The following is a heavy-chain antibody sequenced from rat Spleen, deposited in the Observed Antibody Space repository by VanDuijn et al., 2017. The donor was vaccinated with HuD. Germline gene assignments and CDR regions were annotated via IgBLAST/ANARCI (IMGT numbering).Heavy chain of an antibody. V-gene: IGHV5-29*01. Sequence: EVQLVESGGGLVQSVRSLKLSCAASGFTFSNYTMAWVRQAPTKGLEWVATISPSGSRTYFRDSVKRRFTISRDNAESTLYLQMDSLRSEDTATYYCATHGTRVSRFAYWGQGTLVTVSS. J-gene: IGHJ3*01. CDR2: ISPSGSRT. CDR3: ATHGTRVSRFAY. D-gene: IGHD1-4*01. CDR1: GFTFSNYT.